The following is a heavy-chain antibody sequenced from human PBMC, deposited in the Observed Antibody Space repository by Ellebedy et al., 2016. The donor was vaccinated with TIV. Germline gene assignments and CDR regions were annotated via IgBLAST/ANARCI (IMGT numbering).Heavy chain of an antibody. CDR1: GYTLTSYY. CDR2: INPKSGGT. D-gene: IGHD2-21*02. J-gene: IGHJ3*02. Sequence: AASVKVSCKASGYTLTSYYLHWVRQAPGQGLEWMGWINPKSGGTNFAQKFQGRVTMTRDTSANTAYMEVSRLRFDDTAVYFCARGGYCGGDCSDAFDIWGQGTMVTVSS. V-gene: IGHV1-2*02. CDR3: ARGGYCGGDCSDAFDI.